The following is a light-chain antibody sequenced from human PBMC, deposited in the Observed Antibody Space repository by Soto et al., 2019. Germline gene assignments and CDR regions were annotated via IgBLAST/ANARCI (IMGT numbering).Light chain of an antibody. CDR1: QSISSY. J-gene: IGKJ3*01. V-gene: IGKV1-39*01. CDR3: QQSYSTPFT. CDR2: AAS. Sequence: DIQMTQSPSSLSASVGDRVTITCRASQSISSYLNWYQQKPGKAPKLLIYAASSLQSGVPSRFSGSGSGTDFTLTISSLQPEAFATYYCQQSYSTPFTLGPGTKVDIK.